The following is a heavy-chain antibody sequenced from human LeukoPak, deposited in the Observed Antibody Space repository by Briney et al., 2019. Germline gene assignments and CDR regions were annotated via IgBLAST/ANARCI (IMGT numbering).Heavy chain of an antibody. D-gene: IGHD3-3*01. CDR2: IYTSGST. Sequence: PSEALSLTCTVSGGSISSYYWSWIRQPPGKGLEWIGYIYTSGSTNYNPSLKSRVTISVDTSKNQFSLKLSSVTAADTAVYYCARTLYYDFWSGYCYYMDVWGKGTTVTVSS. CDR1: GGSISSYY. V-gene: IGHV4-4*09. CDR3: ARTLYYDFWSGYCYYMDV. J-gene: IGHJ6*03.